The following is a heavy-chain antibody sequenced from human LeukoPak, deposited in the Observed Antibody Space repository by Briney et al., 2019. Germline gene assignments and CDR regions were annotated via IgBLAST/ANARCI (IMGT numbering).Heavy chain of an antibody. CDR3: ATSRGSWPDYFDY. D-gene: IGHD6-13*01. V-gene: IGHV3-21*01. CDR1: GFTFSSFS. CDR2: ISSTSSYI. Sequence: GGSLRLSCAASGFTFSSFSMNWVRQAPGKGLEWVSSISSTSSYIYYADSVKGRFTISRDNAKNSLYLQMNSLRAEDTAVYYCATSRGSWPDYFDYWGQGTLVTVSS. J-gene: IGHJ4*02.